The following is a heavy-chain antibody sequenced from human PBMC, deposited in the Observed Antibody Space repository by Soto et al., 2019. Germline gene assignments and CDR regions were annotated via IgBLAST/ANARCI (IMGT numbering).Heavy chain of an antibody. Sequence: GGSLRLSCAASGFTFSSYWMHWVRQAPGKGLVWVSRINSDGSSTSYADSVKGRFTISRDNTKNTLYLQMNSLRAEDTAVYYCARDSSIWFGAYYYYYMDVWGKGTTVTVSS. V-gene: IGHV3-74*01. CDR3: ARDSSIWFGAYYYYYMDV. CDR1: GFTFSSYW. J-gene: IGHJ6*03. D-gene: IGHD3-10*01. CDR2: INSDGSST.